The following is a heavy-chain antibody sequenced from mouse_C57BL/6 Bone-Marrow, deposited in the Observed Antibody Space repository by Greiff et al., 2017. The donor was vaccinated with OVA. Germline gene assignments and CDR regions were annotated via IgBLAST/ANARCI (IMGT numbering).Heavy chain of an antibody. CDR3: AGSTFTANVGFDC. CDR2: IYPGSGST. CDR1: GYTFTSYW. J-gene: IGHJ2*01. Sequence: QVQLQQPGAELVKPGASVKMSCKASGYTFTSYWITWVKQRPGQGLEWIGDIYPGSGSTNYNEKFKSKATLTVDTSSSTAYMQLSSLTSEDTAVSYGAGSTFTANVGFDCWGQGTTLTVSS. D-gene: IGHD1-1*01. V-gene: IGHV1-55*01.